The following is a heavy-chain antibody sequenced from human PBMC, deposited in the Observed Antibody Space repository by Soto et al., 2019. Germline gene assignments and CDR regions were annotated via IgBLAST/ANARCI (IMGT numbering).Heavy chain of an antibody. D-gene: IGHD3-3*01. J-gene: IGHJ5*02. CDR2: ISSSGSTI. CDR3: ARDLDAPESWFDP. CDR1: GFTFSDYY. V-gene: IGHV3-11*01. Sequence: GGSLRLSCAASGFTFSDYYMSWIRQAPGKGLEWVSYISSSGSTIYYADSVKGRFTISRDNAKNSLYLQMNSLRAEDTAVYYCARDLDAPESWFDPWGQGTLVTVSS.